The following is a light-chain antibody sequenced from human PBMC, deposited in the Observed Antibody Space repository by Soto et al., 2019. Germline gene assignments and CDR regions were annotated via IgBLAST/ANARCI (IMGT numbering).Light chain of an antibody. CDR1: QSVSSN. Sequence: EIVMTQSPATLSVSPGERATLSCRASQSVSSNLAWYQQKPGQAPRLLIYGASTRATGIPARFSGSGSGTEFTLTISSLQSEDFAVHYCQQYNNWPPNPTFGQGTKVEIK. V-gene: IGKV3-15*01. CDR2: GAS. J-gene: IGKJ1*01. CDR3: QQYNNWPPNPT.